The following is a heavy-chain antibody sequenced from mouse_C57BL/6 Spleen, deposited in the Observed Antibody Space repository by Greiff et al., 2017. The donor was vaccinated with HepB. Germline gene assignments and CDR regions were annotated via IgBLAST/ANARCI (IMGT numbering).Heavy chain of an antibody. CDR2: IYPGDGDT. Sequence: VQLQQSGPELVKPGASVKISCKASGYAFSSSWMNWVKQRPGKGLEWIGRIYPGDGDTNYNGKFKGKATLTADKSSSTAYMQLSSLTSEDSAVYFCARGIYDGYYWFAYWGQGTLVTVSA. D-gene: IGHD2-3*01. V-gene: IGHV1-82*01. CDR1: GYAFSSSW. CDR3: ARGIYDGYYWFAY. J-gene: IGHJ3*01.